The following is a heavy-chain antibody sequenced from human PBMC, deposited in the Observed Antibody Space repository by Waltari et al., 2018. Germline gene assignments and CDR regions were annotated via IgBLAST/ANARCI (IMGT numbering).Heavy chain of an antibody. D-gene: IGHD2-8*01. V-gene: IGHV1-24*01. J-gene: IGHJ4*02. CDR1: GYTLTELS. CDR2: SDPEEGET. Sequence: QVQLVQSWAEVKKPGASVKVSCKVSGYTLTELSMHWVRQAPGKGLEWMGGSDPEEGETIYEQKLQGRVTMTADKSTSTAYMELSSLRSEDTAVYYCARCLTVSPTTCYFDYWGQGTLVTGSS. CDR3: ARCLTVSPTTCYFDY.